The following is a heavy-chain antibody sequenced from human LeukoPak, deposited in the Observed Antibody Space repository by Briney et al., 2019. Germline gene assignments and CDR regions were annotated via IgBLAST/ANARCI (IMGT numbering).Heavy chain of an antibody. CDR3: VRDGGVSGYDLLDY. J-gene: IGHJ4*02. D-gene: IGHD5-12*01. CDR1: GFTFSNYW. V-gene: IGHV3-7*01. Sequence: GGSLRLSCVASGFTFSNYWMTWVRQAPGKGLEWVAHINQGGSEEHYMDSVKARFTISRDNAKNSLSLQMNSLRAEDTAVYYCVRDGGVSGYDLLDYWGQGTLVTVSS. CDR2: INQGGSEE.